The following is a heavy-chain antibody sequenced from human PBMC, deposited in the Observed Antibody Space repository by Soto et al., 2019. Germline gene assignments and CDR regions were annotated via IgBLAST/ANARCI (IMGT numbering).Heavy chain of an antibody. CDR2: SRSKANNYAT. J-gene: IGHJ4*02. CDR1: GFTFSGSS. Sequence: EVQLVESGGGLVQPGGSLRLSCAASGFTFSGSSMHWVRQASGKGLEWVARSRSKANNYATTYAASVKGRFTISRDESQNTTYLQMNSLKAEDTAVYYCASLIYVIRTFYDNDYWGQGTLVTVSS. CDR3: ASLIYVIRTFYDNDY. D-gene: IGHD3-3*02. V-gene: IGHV3-73*02.